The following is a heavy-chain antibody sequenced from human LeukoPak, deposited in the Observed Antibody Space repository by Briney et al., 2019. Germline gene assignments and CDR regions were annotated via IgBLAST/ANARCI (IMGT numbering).Heavy chain of an antibody. CDR2: ISAYNGNT. V-gene: IGHV1-18*01. CDR1: GYTFTSYG. Sequence: GASVKVSCKASGYTFTSYGISWVRLDPRQGIEWMGWISAYNGNTNYAQKLQGRVTMTTDTSTSTAYMELRSLRSDDTAVYYCARSLGYYDSSGYYLNYYYYYYMDVWGKGTTVTVSS. D-gene: IGHD3-22*01. CDR3: ARSLGYYDSSGYYLNYYYYYYMDV. J-gene: IGHJ6*03.